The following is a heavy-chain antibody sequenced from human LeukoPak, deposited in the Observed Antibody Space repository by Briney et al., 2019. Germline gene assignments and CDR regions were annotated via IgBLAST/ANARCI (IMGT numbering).Heavy chain of an antibody. CDR3: AKDISSNCYRGRGVDH. D-gene: IGHD2-2*01. CDR2: ISGSDATS. V-gene: IGHV3-23*01. J-gene: IGHJ4*02. Sequence: GGSLRLSCEVSGFNFASYAMNWVRHAPGKGLELVSGISGSDATSCYRDSVKGRFTISRDNSKDTLYLHIKSLRAEDTAVYYCAKDISSNCYRGRGVDHWGQGTLVTVSS. CDR1: GFNFASYA.